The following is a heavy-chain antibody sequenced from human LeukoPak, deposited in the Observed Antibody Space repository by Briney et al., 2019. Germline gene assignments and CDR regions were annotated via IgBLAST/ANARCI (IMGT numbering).Heavy chain of an antibody. CDR3: AKGDSSGQGVFDY. CDR2: ISGSGGST. V-gene: IGHV3-23*01. D-gene: IGHD3-22*01. Sequence: QAGGSLRLSCVASGFTFINAWMTWVRQAPGKGLEWVSAISGSGGSTYYADSVKGRFTISRDNSKNTLYLQMNSLRAEDTAVYYCAKGDSSGQGVFDYWGQGTLVTVSS. CDR1: GFTFINAW. J-gene: IGHJ4*02.